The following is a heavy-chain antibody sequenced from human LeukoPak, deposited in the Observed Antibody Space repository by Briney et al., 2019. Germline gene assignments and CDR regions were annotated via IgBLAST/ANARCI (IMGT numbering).Heavy chain of an antibody. CDR3: ATNHYDILTGSISPDFDY. V-gene: IGHV3-48*01. CDR2: ISGSGTSI. CDR1: GFTFSSYS. Sequence: PGGSLRLSCTASGFTFSSYSMNWVRQAPGKGLEWVSYISGSGTSIYDADSVKGRFTISRDNSKNTLYLQMNSLRAEDTAVNYCATNHYDILTGSISPDFDYWGQGTLVTVSS. D-gene: IGHD3-9*01. J-gene: IGHJ4*02.